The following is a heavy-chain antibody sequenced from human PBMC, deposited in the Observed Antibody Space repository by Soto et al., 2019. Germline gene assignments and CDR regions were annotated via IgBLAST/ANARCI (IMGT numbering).Heavy chain of an antibody. J-gene: IGHJ6*02. Sequence: QVQLVQSGAEVKKPGASVKVSCKASGYTLPSYDINWVRQATGQGLEWMGWMNPNSGNTGYAQKFQGRVTMTRNTSISTAYMELSSLRSEATAVYYCAREVCSGGSCFRMDVWGQGTTVTVSS. V-gene: IGHV1-8*01. CDR3: AREVCSGGSCFRMDV. D-gene: IGHD2-15*01. CDR1: GYTLPSYD. CDR2: MNPNSGNT.